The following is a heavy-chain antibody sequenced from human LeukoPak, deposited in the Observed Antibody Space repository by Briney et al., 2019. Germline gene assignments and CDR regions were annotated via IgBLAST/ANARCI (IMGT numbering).Heavy chain of an antibody. CDR3: TRGGGFGVVTNKWFDP. CDR1: GFTFSNYD. V-gene: IGHV3-13*01. Sequence: GGSLRLSCAASGFTFSNYDIHWVCQAPGKGLEWVSAIGTADDTYYADSVRGRFSISRENAKNSVYLQMNSLRAGDTAVYFCTRGGGFGVVTNKWFDPWGRGTLVTVSS. J-gene: IGHJ5*02. CDR2: IGTADDT. D-gene: IGHD3-3*01.